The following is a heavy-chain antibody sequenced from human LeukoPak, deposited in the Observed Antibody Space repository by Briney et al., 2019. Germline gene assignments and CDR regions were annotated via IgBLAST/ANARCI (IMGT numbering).Heavy chain of an antibody. J-gene: IGHJ3*02. CDR2: IYPGDSDT. V-gene: IGHV5-51*01. CDR3: ARRRKVTYYDILTGYYEAFDI. D-gene: IGHD3-9*01. Sequence: GESLKISCKGSGYSFTSYWIGWVRQMPGKGLEWMGIIYPGDSDTRYSPSFQGQVTISADKSISTAYLQWSSLKASDTAMYYCARRRKVTYYDILTGYYEAFDIWGQGTMVTVSS. CDR1: GYSFTSYW.